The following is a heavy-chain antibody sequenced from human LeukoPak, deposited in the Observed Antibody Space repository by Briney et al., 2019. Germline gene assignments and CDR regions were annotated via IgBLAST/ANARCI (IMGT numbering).Heavy chain of an antibody. V-gene: IGHV3-48*04. CDR3: ATDRGYYYGSSGYAFDI. D-gene: IGHD3-22*01. J-gene: IGHJ3*02. CDR1: GFTFSNYG. Sequence: GGSLRLSCTASGFTFSNYGMNWVRQAPGKGLQWVSYISGGSNAIYYADSVKGRFTISRDNAKNSLFLQVNSLRADDTAVYYCATDRGYYYGSSGYAFDIWGQGTMVTVSS. CDR2: ISGGSNAI.